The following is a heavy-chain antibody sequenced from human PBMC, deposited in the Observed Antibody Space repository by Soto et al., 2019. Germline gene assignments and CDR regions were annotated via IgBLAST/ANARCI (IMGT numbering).Heavy chain of an antibody. CDR2: IWYDGSNK. V-gene: IGHV3-33*01. J-gene: IGHJ3*02. D-gene: IGHD2-15*01. Sequence: QVQLVESGGGVVQPGRSLRLSCAASGFTFSGYGMHWVRQAPCKGLEWVAVIWYDGSNKYYADSVKGRFTISRDNSKNTLYLQMNSLRAEDTAVYYCARDSAARVVVVAASAFDIWGQGTMVTVSS. CDR3: ARDSAARVVVVAASAFDI. CDR1: GFTFSGYG.